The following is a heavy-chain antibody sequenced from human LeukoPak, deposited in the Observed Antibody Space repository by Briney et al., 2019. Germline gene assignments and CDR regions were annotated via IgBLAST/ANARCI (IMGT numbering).Heavy chain of an antibody. CDR1: GFTFSDYY. D-gene: IGHD3/OR15-3a*01. Sequence: GGSLRLSCAASGFTFSDYYMSWVRQAPGKGLEWVSYISSSGSTIYYADSMKGRFTISSDNAKNSLYLQMNSLRAEDTAVYYCASGRWDWSFDYWGQGTLVTVSS. J-gene: IGHJ4*02. V-gene: IGHV3-11*04. CDR2: ISSSGSTI. CDR3: ASGRWDWSFDY.